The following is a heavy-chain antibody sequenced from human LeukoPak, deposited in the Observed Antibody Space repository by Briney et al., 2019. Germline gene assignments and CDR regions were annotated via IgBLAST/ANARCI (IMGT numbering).Heavy chain of an antibody. V-gene: IGHV1-2*06. CDR1: GYTFSGHY. J-gene: IGHJ3*02. Sequence: RASVKVSCKASGYTFSGHYLHWVRQAPGQGLEWMGRINPNTGVTQYTENFQGRVTMTGDTSISTAYMELSSLRSEDTAVYYCARDVDAFDIWGQGTMVTVSS. CDR3: ARDVDAFDI. CDR2: INPNTGVT.